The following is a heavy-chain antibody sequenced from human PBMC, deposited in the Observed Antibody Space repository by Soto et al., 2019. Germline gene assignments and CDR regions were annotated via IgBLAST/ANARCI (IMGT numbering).Heavy chain of an antibody. Sequence: SVQFSCKASGYTFPSYYMHWVRQAPGQGLEWMGIINPSGGSTSYAQKFQGRDTMTRDTSTSTVYMELSSLRSEDAAGYYCASVSSPVSAYYYYGMDVWGQGTTVTVSS. J-gene: IGHJ6*02. CDR1: GYTFPSYY. CDR2: INPSGGST. CDR3: ASVSSPVSAYYYYGMDV. D-gene: IGHD6-13*01. V-gene: IGHV1-46*01.